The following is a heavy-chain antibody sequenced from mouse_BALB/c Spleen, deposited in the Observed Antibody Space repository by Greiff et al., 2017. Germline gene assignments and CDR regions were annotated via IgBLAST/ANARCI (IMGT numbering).Heavy chain of an antibody. J-gene: IGHJ4*01. Sequence: EVKLLESGPSLVKPSQTLSLTCSVTGDSITSGYWNWIRKFPGNKLEYMGYISYSGSTYYNPSLKSRISITRDTSKNQYYLQLNSVTTEDTATYYCARLDGTFYAMDYWGQGTSVTVSS. D-gene: IGHD2-1*01. CDR3: ARLDGTFYAMDY. V-gene: IGHV3-8*02. CDR2: ISYSGST. CDR1: GDSITSGY.